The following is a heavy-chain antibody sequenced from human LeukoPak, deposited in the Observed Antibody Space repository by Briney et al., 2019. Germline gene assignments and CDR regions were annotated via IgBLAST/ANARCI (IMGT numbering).Heavy chain of an antibody. J-gene: IGHJ4*02. V-gene: IGHV3-48*03. CDR2: TSRDGSNV. CDR3: ARDLGDWYSSGFDD. CDR1: GFTFRNYE. Sequence: GGSLRLSCAGSGFTFRNYEMSWVRQAPGKGLEWVSHTSRDGSNVYYRDSVKGRFTISRDNVKNSLYLHMNSLRVEDTGVYYCARDLGDWYSSGFDDWGQGSLVIVSS. D-gene: IGHD3-10*01.